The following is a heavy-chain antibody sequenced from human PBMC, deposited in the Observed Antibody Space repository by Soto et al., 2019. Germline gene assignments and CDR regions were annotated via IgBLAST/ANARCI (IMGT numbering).Heavy chain of an antibody. CDR3: ARGDISSSTSWLDS. D-gene: IGHD6-6*01. Sequence: QVHLVQSGAEVKKPGASVMVSCKASGYTFFAYYMHWVRQAPGQGLEWMGLINPSGGSTTYALKCQGRVSMTRDTSTSTVYMEISRLPSEDTAVYYCARGDISSSTSWLDSWGQGTLVSVFS. CDR2: INPSGGST. J-gene: IGHJ5*01. CDR1: GYTFFAYY. V-gene: IGHV1-46*01.